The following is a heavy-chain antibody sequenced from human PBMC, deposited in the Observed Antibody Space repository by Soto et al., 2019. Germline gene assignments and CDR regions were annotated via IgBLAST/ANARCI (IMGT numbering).Heavy chain of an antibody. CDR1: GGSVSDKTYY. Sequence: PSETLSLTCSGSGGSVSDKTYYWSWIRQPPGKRLEWIGYVYYSGTTNYNPSLKSRVTISVDLSKNRFSLRLSSVTTADTALYYCARTTAVPNTLRSRYFFDYWGQGTLVTVS. J-gene: IGHJ4*02. V-gene: IGHV4-61*01. D-gene: IGHD4-17*01. CDR3: ARTTAVPNTLRSRYFFDY. CDR2: VYYSGTT.